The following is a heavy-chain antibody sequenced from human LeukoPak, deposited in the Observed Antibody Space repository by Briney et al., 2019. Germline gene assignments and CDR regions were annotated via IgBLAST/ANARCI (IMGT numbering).Heavy chain of an antibody. CDR1: GFTFSSYW. J-gene: IGHJ4*02. V-gene: IGHV3-7*03. D-gene: IGHD4-17*01. Sequence: GSLRLSCAASGFTFSSYWMSWVRQAPGRGLEWVANIKKDGSDKFYVDSVKGRFTISRDNGKDSLYLQMNSLRVEDTAVYYCARDFEFGDENDCWGQGALVTVSS. CDR3: ARDFEFGDENDC. CDR2: IKKDGSDK.